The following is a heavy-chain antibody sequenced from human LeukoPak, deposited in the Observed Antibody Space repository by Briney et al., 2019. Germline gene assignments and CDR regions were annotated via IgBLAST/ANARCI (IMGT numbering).Heavy chain of an antibody. V-gene: IGHV3-30*02. D-gene: IGHD1-26*01. J-gene: IGHJ4*02. CDR2: IRYDESKK. Sequence: TGGSLRLSRAASGFTLSYYGMHWVRQAPGKGLEWVAFIRYDESKKFYGDSVKGRFTISRDNSKNTLYLQMNSLRTEDTAVYYCAKSHLPNAYSGTYYCDYWGQGTLVTVSS. CDR3: AKSHLPNAYSGTYYCDY. CDR1: GFTLSYYG.